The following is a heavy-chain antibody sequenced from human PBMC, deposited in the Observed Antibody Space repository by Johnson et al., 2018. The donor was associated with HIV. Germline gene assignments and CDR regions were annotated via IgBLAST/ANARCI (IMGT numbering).Heavy chain of an antibody. D-gene: IGHD3-10*01. CDR3: AKDSDGWFGDQTVNAFDI. CDR1: GFTFSSYG. J-gene: IGHJ3*02. CDR2: ISYDGSDK. Sequence: QVQLVESGGGVVQPGRSLRLSCAASGFTFSSYGMHWVHQAPGKGLEWAAVISYDGSDKYYADSVKGRFTISRDNSKNTLYLQMNSLRAEDTAVYYCAKDSDGWFGDQTVNAFDIWGQGTMVTVSS. V-gene: IGHV3-30*18.